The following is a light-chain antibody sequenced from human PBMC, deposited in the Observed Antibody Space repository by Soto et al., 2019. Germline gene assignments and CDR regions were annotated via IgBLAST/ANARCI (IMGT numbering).Light chain of an antibody. V-gene: IGKV1-8*01. CDR3: QQANTLPFT. CDR1: QGISSY. J-gene: IGKJ3*01. CDR2: AAS. Sequence: AIRMTQSPSSFSASTGDRVTITCRASQGISSYLAWYQQKPGKAPKLLIYAASTLQSGVPSRFSGSGSGTDFTLTISSLQPEDFATYYCQQANTLPFTFGPGTKVDI.